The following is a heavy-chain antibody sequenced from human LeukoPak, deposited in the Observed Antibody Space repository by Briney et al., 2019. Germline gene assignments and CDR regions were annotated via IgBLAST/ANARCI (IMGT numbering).Heavy chain of an antibody. CDR2: IDHSGST. CDR1: DESFSGYY. CDR3: ARGNRPYGEHEAFDI. D-gene: IGHD3-10*01. V-gene: IGHV4-34*01. J-gene: IGHJ3*02. Sequence: SETLSLTCAVYDESFSGYYCSWIRQPPRKGLEWIGEIDHSGSTNYNPSLQSRVTISVDTSKNQFSLKVSSVSAADTGVYYCARGNRPYGEHEAFDIWGHGTTVTVSP.